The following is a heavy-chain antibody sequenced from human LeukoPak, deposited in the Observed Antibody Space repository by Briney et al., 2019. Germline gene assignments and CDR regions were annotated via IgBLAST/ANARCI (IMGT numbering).Heavy chain of an antibody. CDR2: INPNSGGT. D-gene: IGHD3-22*01. V-gene: IGHV1-2*02. Sequence: ASVKVSRKASGYTFTSYDINWVRQAPGQGLEWMGWINPNSGGTNYAQKFQGRVTMTRDTSTSTAYMELSRLRSDDTAVYYCAREHYDSSGYYNSVLGGWGQGTLVTVSS. CDR3: AREHYDSSGYYNSVLGG. CDR1: GYTFTSYD. J-gene: IGHJ4*02.